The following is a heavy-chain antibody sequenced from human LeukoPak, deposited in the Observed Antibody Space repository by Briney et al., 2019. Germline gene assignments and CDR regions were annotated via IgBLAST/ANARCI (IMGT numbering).Heavy chain of an antibody. D-gene: IGHD6-13*01. V-gene: IGHV4-39*01. CDR3: ARHVGSGSWFDY. J-gene: IGHJ4*02. Sequence: SETLSLTCTVPGGSLSSSSYYWGWIRQPPGKGLEWIGSIYYSGSAYYNPSLKSRVTISVDTSKNQFSLKLNSVTAADTAVYFCARHVGSGSWFDYWGQGTLVTVSS. CDR1: GGSLSSSSYY. CDR2: IYYSGSA.